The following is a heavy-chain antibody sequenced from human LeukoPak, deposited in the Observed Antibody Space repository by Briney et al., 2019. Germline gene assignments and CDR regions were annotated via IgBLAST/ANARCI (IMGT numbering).Heavy chain of an antibody. CDR2: IYPGDSDI. CDR1: GYSFASYW. Sequence: GESLQISCQGSGYSFASYWIRWVRSMPGKGLEWIGIIYPGDSDIRYSLSFQGQVTISADKSITTAYLQWSSLKDSDTAMYYCARFRSSYYYYMDVWGKGTTVTVSS. V-gene: IGHV5-51*01. J-gene: IGHJ6*03. CDR3: ARFRSSYYYYMDV.